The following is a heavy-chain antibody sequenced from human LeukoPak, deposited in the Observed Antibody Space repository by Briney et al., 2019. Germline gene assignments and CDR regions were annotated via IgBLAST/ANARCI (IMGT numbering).Heavy chain of an antibody. J-gene: IGHJ6*03. CDR3: ARAEAVAGYNYYYYYYYMDV. V-gene: IGHV4-38-2*02. CDR2: IYHSGST. D-gene: IGHD6-19*01. Sequence: SETLSLTCTVSGYSISSGYYWGWIRQLPGKGLEWIGSIYHSGSTYYNPSLKSRVTISVDTSKNQFSLKLSSVTAADTAVYYCARAEAVAGYNYYYYYYYMDVWGKGTTVTVSS. CDR1: GYSISSGYY.